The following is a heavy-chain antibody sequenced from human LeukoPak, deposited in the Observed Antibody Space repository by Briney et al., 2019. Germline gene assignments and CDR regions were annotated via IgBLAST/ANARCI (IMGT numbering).Heavy chain of an antibody. CDR1: GFTFSSYD. J-gene: IGHJ4*02. CDR2: ISSGSTYT. V-gene: IGHV3-11*05. D-gene: IGHD4-23*01. Sequence: PGGSLTLFCVASGFTFSSYDMSWIRQAPGKRLEWVSYISSGSTYTNYADSVEGRFTISRDNAKNSLYLQMNSLRAEDTAVYYCARGDYGGDYFDYWGQGTLVTVSS. CDR3: ARGDYGGDYFDY.